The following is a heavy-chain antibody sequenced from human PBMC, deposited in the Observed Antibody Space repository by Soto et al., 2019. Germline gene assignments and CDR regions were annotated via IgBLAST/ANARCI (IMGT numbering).Heavy chain of an antibody. V-gene: IGHV3-21*01. J-gene: IGHJ1*01. CDR3: ARGVRYNDSSGTLQH. CDR1: GFTFSSYS. Sequence: GGSLRLSCAASGFTFSSYSMNWVRQAPGKGLEWVSSISSSSSYIYYADSVKGRFTISRDNAKNSLYLQMNSLRAEDTAVYYCARGVRYNDSSGTLQHWGQGTLVTVSS. D-gene: IGHD3-22*01. CDR2: ISSSSSYI.